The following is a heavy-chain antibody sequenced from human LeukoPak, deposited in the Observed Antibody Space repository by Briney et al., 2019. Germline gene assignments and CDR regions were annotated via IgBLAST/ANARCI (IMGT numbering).Heavy chain of an antibody. D-gene: IGHD1-20*01. V-gene: IGHV4-59*08. J-gene: IGHJ5*02. CDR2: IHYTGSP. CDR1: GGSNY. Sequence: SGTLSLTCAVSGGSNYWSWIRQPPGKGLEWIAYIHYTGSPNYNPSLKSRVTISIDTSKNQFSLNLNSVTAADTAVYYCARHSNWNGGVDWFDPWGQGTQVTVSS. CDR3: ARHSNWNGGVDWFDP.